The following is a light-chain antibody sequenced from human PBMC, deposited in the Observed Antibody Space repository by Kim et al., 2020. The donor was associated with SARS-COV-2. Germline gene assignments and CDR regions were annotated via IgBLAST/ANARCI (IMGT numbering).Light chain of an antibody. CDR3: QQYYAYPRT. CDR1: QGVSSY. CDR2: AAS. V-gene: IGKV1-8*01. Sequence: AIRMTQSPSSLSASTGDRVTITCRASQGVSSYLAWYQQKPGEVPTLLIYAASTVQSGVPSRFSGSGSGTDFNLTISCLQSEDFATYYCQQYYAYPRTFGPGTKVDIK. J-gene: IGKJ3*01.